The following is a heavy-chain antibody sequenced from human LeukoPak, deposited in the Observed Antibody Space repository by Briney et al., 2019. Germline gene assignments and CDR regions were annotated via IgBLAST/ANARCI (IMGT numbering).Heavy chain of an antibody. CDR3: TRYYGSGREILDC. J-gene: IGHJ4*02. D-gene: IGHD3-10*01. V-gene: IGHV3-49*03. CDR2: IRSEAYGGTT. Sequence: GGSLRLSCTASGFTFGDYAMTWFRQAPGKGLEWVSFIRSEAYGGTTEYAASVKGRFTISRDDSKSVAYLQMNSLKIEDTAVYYCTRYYGSGREILDCWGQGTLVTVSS. CDR1: GFTFGDYA.